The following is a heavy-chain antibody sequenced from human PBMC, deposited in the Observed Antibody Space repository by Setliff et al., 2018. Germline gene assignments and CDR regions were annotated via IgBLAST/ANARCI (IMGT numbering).Heavy chain of an antibody. CDR1: GFTFSSYA. CDR2: ISSNGGST. Sequence: GGSLRLSCAASGFTFSSYAMHWVRQAPGKGLEYVSTISSNGGSTYYADSVKGRFTISRENSKNTLYLQMGSLRGEDMAVYYCARDSATQYDFWSGPQYYYYMDVWGKGTTVTVSS. CDR3: ARDSATQYDFWSGPQYYYYMDV. D-gene: IGHD3-3*01. V-gene: IGHV3-64*02. J-gene: IGHJ6*03.